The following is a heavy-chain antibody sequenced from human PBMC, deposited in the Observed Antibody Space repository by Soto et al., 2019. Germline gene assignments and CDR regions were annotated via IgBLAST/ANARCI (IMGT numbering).Heavy chain of an antibody. CDR1: GYTFTSYD. J-gene: IGHJ4*02. CDR2: MNPNSGNT. CDR3: ARQQYCSGGSCYGLYDY. Sequence: QVQLVQSGAEVKKPGASVKVSCKASGYTFTSYDINWVRQATGQGLEWMGWMNPNSGNTGYAQKFQGRVTMTRDTSISTAYMEMSSLRSEDTAVYYCARQQYCSGGSCYGLYDYWGQGTLVTVSS. D-gene: IGHD2-15*01. V-gene: IGHV1-8*01.